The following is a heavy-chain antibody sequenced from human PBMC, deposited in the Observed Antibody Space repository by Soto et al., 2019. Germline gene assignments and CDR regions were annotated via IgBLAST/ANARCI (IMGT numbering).Heavy chain of an antibody. CDR1: GFSLSVYW. V-gene: IGHV3-74*01. J-gene: IGHJ3*02. D-gene: IGHD6-19*01. CDR2: IDTYGSAT. CDR3: VRVLKSIGWDNDVFDI. Sequence: GGSLRLSCAASGFSLSVYWMHWVRQAPGKGLIWVSRIDTYGSATKYADSVEGRFSISKDSAENTLYLQMSNLRADDTAVYYCVRVLKSIGWDNDVFDIWGQGTMVTVSS.